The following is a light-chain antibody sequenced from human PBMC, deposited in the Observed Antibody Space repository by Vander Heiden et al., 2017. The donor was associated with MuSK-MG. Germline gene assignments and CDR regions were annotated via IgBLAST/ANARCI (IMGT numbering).Light chain of an antibody. CDR1: QSISSY. CDR2: SAS. CDR3: QQSDNTPLT. Sequence: DIQMTQSPSSLSASVADRVTITCRASQSISSYLNWYQLKPGDGPQLLIYSASSLESGVPSRFSGSGSGTDFTLTISSLQPEDFATYCCQQSDNTPLTFGGGTKVEI. V-gene: IGKV1-39*01. J-gene: IGKJ4*01.